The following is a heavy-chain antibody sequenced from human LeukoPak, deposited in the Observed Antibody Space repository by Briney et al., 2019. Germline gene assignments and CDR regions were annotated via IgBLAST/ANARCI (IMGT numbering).Heavy chain of an antibody. V-gene: IGHV3-7*01. Sequence: GGSLRLSCEASGFTFRTYWMSWVRQAPGKGLAWVANIKQDGSEKYYVDSVKGRFTISRDNAKNSLYLQVNSLRAEDTAMYYCARDSAGNDYWGQGTLVTVSS. CDR3: ARDSAGNDY. J-gene: IGHJ4*02. CDR2: IKQDGSEK. D-gene: IGHD6-13*01. CDR1: GFTFRTYW.